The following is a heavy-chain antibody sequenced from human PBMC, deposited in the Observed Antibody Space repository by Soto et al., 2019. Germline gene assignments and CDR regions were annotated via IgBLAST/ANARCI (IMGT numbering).Heavy chain of an antibody. J-gene: IGHJ4*02. Sequence: ASVKVSCKTSGYTFTNFGLSWVRQAPGQGLEWMGWISAYNGNTNYAQNFQGRVTMTTDTSTSTAYMELRSLRSDDTAVYYCAREPRLLIWFGELHDWGRGTLVTVSS. D-gene: IGHD3-10*01. CDR1: GYTFTNFG. V-gene: IGHV1-18*01. CDR2: ISAYNGNT. CDR3: AREPRLLIWFGELHD.